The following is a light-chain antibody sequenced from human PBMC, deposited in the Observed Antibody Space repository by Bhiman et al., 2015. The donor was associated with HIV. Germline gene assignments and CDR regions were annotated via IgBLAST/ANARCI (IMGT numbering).Light chain of an antibody. V-gene: IGLV1-40*01. CDR3: QSYDINLSGWV. Sequence: QSVLTQPPSVSGAPGQRVTISCTGSSSNIGAGFDVHWYHHLPGTAPKLLIYDNNNRPSGVPDRFSGSKSGTSASLAITGLQAEDEADYCQSYDINLSGWVFGGGTKLTVL. CDR1: SSNIGAGFD. CDR2: DNN. J-gene: IGLJ3*02.